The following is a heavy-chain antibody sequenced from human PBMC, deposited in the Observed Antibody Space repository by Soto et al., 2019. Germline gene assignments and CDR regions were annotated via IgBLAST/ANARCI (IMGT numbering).Heavy chain of an antibody. V-gene: IGHV1-46*01. CDR3: ARDGADYGEDY. CDR1: GYTFTSYY. CDR2: INPSGGST. J-gene: IGHJ4*02. Sequence: QVQLVQSGAEVKKPGASVKVSCKASGYTFTSYYMHWVRQAPGQGLEWMGIINPSGGSTSYAQKFQGRVTMTRDTSTSTFDMELSSLRSEDTAVYYCARDGADYGEDYWGQGTLVTVSS. D-gene: IGHD4-17*01.